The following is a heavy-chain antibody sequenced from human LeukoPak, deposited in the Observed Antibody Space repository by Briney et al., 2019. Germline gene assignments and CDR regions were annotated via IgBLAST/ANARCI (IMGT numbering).Heavy chain of an antibody. J-gene: IGHJ4*02. D-gene: IGHD3-10*01. CDR3: ARFGRSRALWF. CDR1: GDIVSSKSTA. CDR2: TYYRSKWYN. V-gene: IGHV6-1*01. Sequence: SQTLSLTCAISGDIVSSKSTAWHWIRQSPSRGLEWLGRTYYRSKWYNGYAVSVKSRITINPDTSKNQFSLQLNSVTPEDTAVYYCARFGRSRALWFWGQGTLVTVSS.